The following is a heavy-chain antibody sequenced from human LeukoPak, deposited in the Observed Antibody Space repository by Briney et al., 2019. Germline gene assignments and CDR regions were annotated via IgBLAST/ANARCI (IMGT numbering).Heavy chain of an antibody. D-gene: IGHD2-2*02. CDR3: ASGYCSSTSCYIGYFDL. Sequence: TSETLSLTCTVSGGSISGYYWSWIRQPPGKGLEWIGYIYYSGSTNYNPSLKSRVTISVDTSKNQFSLKLSSVTAADTAVYYCASGYCSSTSCYIGYFDLWGRGTLVTVSS. V-gene: IGHV4-59*01. CDR1: GGSISGYY. J-gene: IGHJ2*01. CDR2: IYYSGST.